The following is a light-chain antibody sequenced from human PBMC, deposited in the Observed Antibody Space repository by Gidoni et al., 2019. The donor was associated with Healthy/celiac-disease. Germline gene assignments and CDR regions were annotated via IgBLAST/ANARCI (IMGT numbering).Light chain of an antibody. Sequence: DIQMTQSPSTLSASVGDRVTITCRASQSISSWLAWYQQKPGKAPKLLIYDASSLESGVPSRFSGSGSGTEFTLTISSLQPDDFATYYCQQYNSILVTFGQXTKLEIK. CDR3: QQYNSILVT. J-gene: IGKJ2*01. CDR1: QSISSW. V-gene: IGKV1-5*01. CDR2: DAS.